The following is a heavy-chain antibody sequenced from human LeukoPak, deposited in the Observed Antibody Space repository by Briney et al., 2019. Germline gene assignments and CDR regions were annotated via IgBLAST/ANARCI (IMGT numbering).Heavy chain of an antibody. CDR2: ITSSSAYI. D-gene: IGHD3-22*01. V-gene: IGHV3-21*01. CDR3: ARDPPNNVYDFDY. J-gene: IGHJ4*02. Sequence: PGGSLRLSCAASGFNYSAYNMYWVRQAPGKGLEWVASITSSSAYIYYGDSVKGRVRISRDNAKNSLYLQMTALTAEATAVYYCARDPPNNVYDFDYWGQGILVTVSS. CDR1: GFNYSAYN.